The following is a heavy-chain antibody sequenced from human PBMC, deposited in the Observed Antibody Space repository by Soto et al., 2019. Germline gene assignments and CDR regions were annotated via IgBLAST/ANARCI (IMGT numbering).Heavy chain of an antibody. CDR2: IFHGGNT. D-gene: IGHD2-15*01. Sequence: SETLSLTCAVSGFFISSGNYWGWIRKPPGKGLEWIGSIFHGGNTYYNPSLKSRVTISVDMSKNQFSLKLNSVTAADTAVYYCARARWYDAFDVWGKGTVVTVSS. V-gene: IGHV4-38-2*01. J-gene: IGHJ3*01. CDR3: ARARWYDAFDV. CDR1: GFFISSGNY.